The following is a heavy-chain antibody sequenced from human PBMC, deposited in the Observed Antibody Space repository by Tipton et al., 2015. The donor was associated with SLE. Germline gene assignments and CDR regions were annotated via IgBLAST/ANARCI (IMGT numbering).Heavy chain of an antibody. CDR3: ASWGYNFGSAY. J-gene: IGHJ4*02. CDR1: GFTFSSFA. CDR2: ISSKGST. Sequence: SLRLSCAASGFTFSSFAMHWVRQAPGKGLEYVSAISSKGSTYYANSVKGRFTISRDNSKNTLYLQMGGLRAEDMAVYYCASWGYNFGSAYWGQGTQVTVSS. D-gene: IGHD5-18*01. V-gene: IGHV3-64*01.